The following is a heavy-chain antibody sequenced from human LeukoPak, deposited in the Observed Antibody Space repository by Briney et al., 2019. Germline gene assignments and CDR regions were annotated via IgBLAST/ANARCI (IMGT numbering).Heavy chain of an antibody. CDR2: ISGSGGST. Sequence: GGSLRLSCAASGFTFSSYAMSWVRQAPGKGLEWVSGISGSGGSTVYADSVKGRFTISRDNSKNTLYLQMNSLRAEDTAVYYCARRSGIAVAGAFDYWGQGTLVTVSS. CDR3: ARRSGIAVAGAFDY. CDR1: GFTFSSYA. J-gene: IGHJ4*02. D-gene: IGHD6-19*01. V-gene: IGHV3-23*01.